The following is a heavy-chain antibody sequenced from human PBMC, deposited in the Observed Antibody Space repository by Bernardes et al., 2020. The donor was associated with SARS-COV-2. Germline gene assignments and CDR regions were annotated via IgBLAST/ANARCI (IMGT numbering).Heavy chain of an antibody. V-gene: IGHV3-23*01. CDR3: SKNAKYSSSSMEV. CDR2: ISAIGGST. Sequence: GGSLRLSCAASGFIVTDNYMTWVRQVPGKGLEWVSAISAIGGSTYYAESVKGRFTISRDNSRNTLYLEMNSLRAEDTAVYYCSKNAKYSSSSMEVWGQGTTVTVS. D-gene: IGHD6-6*01. J-gene: IGHJ6*02. CDR1: GFIVTDNY.